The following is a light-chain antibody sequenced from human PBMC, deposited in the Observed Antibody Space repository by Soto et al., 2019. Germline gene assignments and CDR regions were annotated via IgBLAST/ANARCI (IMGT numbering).Light chain of an antibody. CDR2: ATS. Sequence: DIQLTQSPSSLSASVGDRVTVTCRASQNISRYLNWYQQKPGKAPKLLIYATSSLQSGVPSRFRGSGAGADFTLTISSLQPEHFATYYCQQSYNTPRLTFGGGTKLDIK. CDR1: QNISRY. CDR3: QQSYNTPRLT. V-gene: IGKV1-39*01. J-gene: IGKJ4*01.